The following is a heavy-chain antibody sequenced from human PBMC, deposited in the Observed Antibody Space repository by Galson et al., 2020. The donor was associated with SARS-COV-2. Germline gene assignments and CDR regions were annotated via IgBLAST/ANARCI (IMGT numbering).Heavy chain of an antibody. V-gene: IGHV2-5*02. CDR1: GFSLSTSGVG. CDR2: IYWDDDK. D-gene: IGHD2-15*01. Sequence: KMSGPTLVNPTQTLTLTCTFSGFSLSTSGVGVGWIRQPPGKALEWLALIYWDDDKRYSPSLKSRLTITKDTSKNQVVLTMTNMDPVDTATYYCAASYCSGGSCYEGNAFDIWGQGTMVTVSS. J-gene: IGHJ3*02. CDR3: AASYCSGGSCYEGNAFDI.